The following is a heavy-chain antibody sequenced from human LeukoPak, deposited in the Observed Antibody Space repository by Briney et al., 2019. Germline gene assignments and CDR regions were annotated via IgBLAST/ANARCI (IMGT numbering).Heavy chain of an antibody. CDR3: ARAGRYCSGGSCQTGAFDI. V-gene: IGHV4-59*01. CDR2: TFNSGSTH. Sequence: RSSETLSLTCTVSGGSISSYYWSWIRQPPGKGLEWIGYTFNSGSTHYYNPSLKSRVTISVDTSKNQFSLKLTSVTAADTAVYYCARAGRYCSGGSCQTGAFDIWGQGTMATVSS. J-gene: IGHJ3*02. CDR1: GGSISSYY. D-gene: IGHD2-15*01.